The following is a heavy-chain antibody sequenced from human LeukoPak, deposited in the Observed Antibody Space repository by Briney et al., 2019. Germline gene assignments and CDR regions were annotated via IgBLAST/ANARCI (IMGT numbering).Heavy chain of an antibody. D-gene: IGHD4-17*01. J-gene: IGHJ3*02. Sequence: ETLSLTCTVYGGSFNDYYWTWIRQAPGKGLEWVSAISGSGGSTYYADSVKGRFTISRDNSKNTLYLQMNSLRAEDTAVYYCAKDSHDYGDYPHAFDIWGQGTMVTVSS. CDR3: AKDSHDYGDYPHAFDI. CDR2: ISGSGGST. CDR1: GGSFNDYY. V-gene: IGHV3-23*01.